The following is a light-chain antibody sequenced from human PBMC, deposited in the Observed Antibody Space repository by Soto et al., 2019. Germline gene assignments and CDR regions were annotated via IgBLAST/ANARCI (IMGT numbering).Light chain of an antibody. V-gene: IGKV3-11*01. J-gene: IGKJ5*01. CDR2: DAS. CDR1: QSVSSY. Sequence: IVLTQSPATLSLSPGERATLSCRASQSVSSYLAWYQQKPGQAPRLLIYDASSRGTGIPARFSGSGSGTDFTLTISSLEPEDFAVYYCQQRSNWPITFGQGTRLEI. CDR3: QQRSNWPIT.